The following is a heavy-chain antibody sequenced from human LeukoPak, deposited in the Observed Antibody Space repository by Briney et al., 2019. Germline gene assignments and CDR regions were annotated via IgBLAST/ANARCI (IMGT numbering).Heavy chain of an antibody. D-gene: IGHD6-6*01. CDR1: GFTLSRHW. Sequence: PGGSLRLSCAASGFTLSRHWMSWVRQAPGKGLEWVAKIKQDGSEKYYVDSVKGRFTISRDNAKNSLYLQMNSLRPEDTAVYYCARAPAAARPYYFDYWGQGTLVTVSS. V-gene: IGHV3-7*01. J-gene: IGHJ4*02. CDR2: IKQDGSEK. CDR3: ARAPAAARPYYFDY.